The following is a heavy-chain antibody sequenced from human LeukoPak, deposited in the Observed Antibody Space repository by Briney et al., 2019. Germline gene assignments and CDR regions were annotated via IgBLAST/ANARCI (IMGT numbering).Heavy chain of an antibody. CDR1: GFTFSSYA. V-gene: IGHV3-23*01. J-gene: IGHJ4*02. D-gene: IGHD1-26*01. CDR3: AKLKWELGGVDY. CDR2: ISGSGGST. Sequence: GSLRLSCAASGFTFSSYAMSWVRQAPGKGLEWVSAISGSGGSTYYADSVKGRFTISRDNSKNTLYLQMNSLRAEDTAVYYCAKLKWELGGVDYWGQGTLVTASS.